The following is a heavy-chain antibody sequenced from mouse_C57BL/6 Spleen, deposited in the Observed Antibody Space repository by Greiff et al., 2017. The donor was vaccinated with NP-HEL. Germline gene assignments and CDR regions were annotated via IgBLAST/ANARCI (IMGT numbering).Heavy chain of an antibody. J-gene: IGHJ4*01. CDR3: VRQGYYVYYAMDY. Sequence: EVKLVESGGGLVQPKGSLKLSCAASGFSFNTYAMNWVRQAPGKGLEWVARIRSKSNNYATYYADSVKDRFTISRDDSESMLYLQMNNLKTEDTAMYYCVRQGYYVYYAMDYWGQGTSVTVSS. CDR1: GFSFNTYA. V-gene: IGHV10-1*01. D-gene: IGHD2-3*01. CDR2: IRSKSNNYAT.